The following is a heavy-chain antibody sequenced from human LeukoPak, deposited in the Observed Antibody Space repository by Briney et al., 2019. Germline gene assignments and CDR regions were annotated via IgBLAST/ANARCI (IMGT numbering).Heavy chain of an antibody. CDR3: ARARLDYYGSGSYRYAFDI. CDR2: ISSSSSYI. D-gene: IGHD3-10*01. V-gene: IGHV3-21*01. J-gene: IGHJ3*02. Sequence: SGGSLRLSCAASGFTFSSYSMNWVRQAPGKGLEWVSSISSSSSYIYYADSVKGRFTISRDNAKNSLYLQMNSLRAEDTAVHYCARARLDYYGSGSYRYAFDIWGQGTMVTVSS. CDR1: GFTFSSYS.